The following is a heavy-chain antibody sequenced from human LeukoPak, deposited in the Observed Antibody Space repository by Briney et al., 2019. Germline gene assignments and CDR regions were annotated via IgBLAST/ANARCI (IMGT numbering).Heavy chain of an antibody. V-gene: IGHV3-9*03. CDR2: ISWNSGSI. CDR1: GFIFNNYA. Sequence: GGSLRLSCAGSGFIFNNYAMHWVRQPPGKGLEWVSGISWNSGSIDYADSVKGRFTISRDNAKNSLYLQMNSLRDEDMAVYYCASSGSYRFDYWGQGTLVTVSS. J-gene: IGHJ4*02. CDR3: ASSGSYRFDY. D-gene: IGHD1-26*01.